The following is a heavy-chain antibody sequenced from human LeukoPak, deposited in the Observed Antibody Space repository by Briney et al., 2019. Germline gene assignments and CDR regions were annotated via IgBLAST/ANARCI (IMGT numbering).Heavy chain of an antibody. V-gene: IGHV7-4-1*02. J-gene: IGHJ4*02. D-gene: IGHD6-19*01. CDR1: GFTFTTFA. Sequence: ASVKVSCKASGFTFTTFAMNWVRQTPGQGLEWMGWINTNTGNPTYAQGFTGRFVFSLDTSVSTAYLQISGLQAEDTAVYYCAREAYSRGWSPSAFPEYFFDSWGQGSLVTVSS. CDR3: AREAYSRGWSPSAFPEYFFDS. CDR2: INTNTGNP.